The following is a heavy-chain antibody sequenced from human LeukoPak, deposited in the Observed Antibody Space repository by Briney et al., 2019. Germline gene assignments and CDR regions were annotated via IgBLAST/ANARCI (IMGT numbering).Heavy chain of an antibody. V-gene: IGHV3-53*01. J-gene: IGHJ4*02. D-gene: IGHD6-19*01. Sequence: PGGSLRLSCAASGFTVSSNYMSWVRQDPGKGLECVSVIYSGGSTYYADSVKGRFTISRDNSKNTLYLQMNSLRAEDTAVYYSARSDIAVAGVDYWGQGTLVTVSS. CDR3: ARSDIAVAGVDY. CDR2: IYSGGST. CDR1: GFTVSSNY.